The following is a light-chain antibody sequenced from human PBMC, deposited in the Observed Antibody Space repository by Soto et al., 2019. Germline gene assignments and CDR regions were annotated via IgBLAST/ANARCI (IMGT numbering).Light chain of an antibody. V-gene: IGKV1-33*01. J-gene: IGKJ4*01. Sequence: VQMTQSLSSLSASVGDRVIITCRANQSIANYLNWFQQKPGKAPKLLISDASHLEMGAPSRFSGSGSGTDFVLTISGLQSEDFATYYCQQYEYLPLTFGGGTKVDIK. CDR1: QSIANY. CDR2: DAS. CDR3: QQYEYLPLT.